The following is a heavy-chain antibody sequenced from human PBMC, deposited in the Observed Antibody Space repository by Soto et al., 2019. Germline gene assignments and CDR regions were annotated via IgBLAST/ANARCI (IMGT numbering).Heavy chain of an antibody. V-gene: IGHV3-48*03. D-gene: IGHD6-19*01. CDR3: ARDRGYNTGWYGGALDL. J-gene: IGHJ4*02. Sequence: EVQLVESGGGLVQPGESLRLYCAASGFTFSSYEMNWVRQAPGKGLEWVAYISSRGTSIFYADSVKGRFSISRDNDNDSVSLLMTNLKVDDTAVYYCARDRGYNTGWYGGALDLWGQGTLVTVSS. CDR2: ISSRGTSI. CDR1: GFTFSSYE.